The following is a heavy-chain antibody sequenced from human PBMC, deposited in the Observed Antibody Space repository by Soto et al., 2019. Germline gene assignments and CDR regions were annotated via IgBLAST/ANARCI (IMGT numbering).Heavy chain of an antibody. CDR2: ISSNGGST. V-gene: IGHV3-64*01. Sequence: GGSLRLSCAASGFTFSSYAMHWVRQAPVKGLEYVSAISSNGGSTYYANSVKGRSTISRDNSKNTLYLQMGSLRAEDMAVYYCARDLSVSRITIFGVVINAFDICGQGPMVTVSS. D-gene: IGHD3-3*01. CDR3: ARDLSVSRITIFGVVINAFDI. CDR1: GFTFSSYA. J-gene: IGHJ3*02.